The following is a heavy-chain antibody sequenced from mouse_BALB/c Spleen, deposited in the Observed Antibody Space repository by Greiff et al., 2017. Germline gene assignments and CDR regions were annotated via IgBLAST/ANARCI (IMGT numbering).Heavy chain of an antibody. V-gene: IGHV5-6-5*01. CDR2: ISSGGST. CDR3: ARGDTTVVANYFDY. J-gene: IGHJ2*01. Sequence: EVQLVESGGGLVKPGGSLKLSCAASGFTFSSYAMSWVRQTPEKRLEWVASISSGGSTYYPDSVKGRFTISRDNARNILYLQMSSLRSEDTAMYYCARGDTTVVANYFDYWGQGTTLTVSS. CDR1: GFTFSSYA. D-gene: IGHD1-1*01.